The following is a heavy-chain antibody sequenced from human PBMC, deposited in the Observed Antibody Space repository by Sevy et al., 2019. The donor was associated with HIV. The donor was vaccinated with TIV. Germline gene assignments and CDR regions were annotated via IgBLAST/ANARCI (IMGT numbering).Heavy chain of an antibody. V-gene: IGHV3-33*01. D-gene: IGHD3-3*01. J-gene: IGHJ4*02. CDR2: IWYDGSNK. Sequence: GGSLRLSCAASGFTFSSYGMHWVRQAPGKGLEWVAVIWYDGSNKYYADSMKGRFTISRDNSKNTLYLQMNSLRAEDTAVYYCARGRGYYSYYFDYWGQGTLVTVSS. CDR1: GFTFSSYG. CDR3: ARGRGYYSYYFDY.